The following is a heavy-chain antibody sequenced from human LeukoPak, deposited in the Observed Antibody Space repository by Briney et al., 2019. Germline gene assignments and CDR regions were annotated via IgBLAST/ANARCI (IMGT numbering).Heavy chain of an antibody. V-gene: IGHV4-4*02. D-gene: IGHD6-13*01. CDR3: ARDPGIAAAAALGGYFDY. CDR2: VYHNGNT. J-gene: IGHJ4*02. CDR1: GGSISRSNW. Sequence: PSGTLSLTCAVSGGSISRSNWWSWVRQAPGKGLEWIGDVYHNGNTNDNPSLKSRVTISVDKSKNQFSLKLSSVTAADTAVYYCARDPGIAAAAALGGYFDYWGQGTLVTVSS.